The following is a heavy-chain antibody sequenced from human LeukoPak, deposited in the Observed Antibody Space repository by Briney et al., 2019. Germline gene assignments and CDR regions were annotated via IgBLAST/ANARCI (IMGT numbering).Heavy chain of an antibody. D-gene: IGHD3-3*01. CDR1: GFTFSSYA. V-gene: IGHV3-23*01. CDR2: ISGSGGST. J-gene: IGHJ4*02. Sequence: PGGSLRLSCAASGFTFSSYAMSWVRQAPGKGLEWVSAISGSGGSTYYADSVKGRFTISRDNSKNTLYLQMNSLRAEDTAVYYCAKARPNTIFGVVNFDYWGQGTLVTVSS. CDR3: AKARPNTIFGVVNFDY.